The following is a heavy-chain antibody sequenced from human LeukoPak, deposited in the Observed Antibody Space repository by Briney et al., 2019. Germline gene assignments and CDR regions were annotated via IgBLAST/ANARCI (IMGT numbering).Heavy chain of an antibody. CDR1: GGSISSYY. V-gene: IGHV4-59*08. J-gene: IGHJ4*02. CDR2: IYYSGST. Sequence: SETLSLTCTVSGGSISSYYWSWIRQPPGKGLEWIGYIYYSGSTNYNPSLKSRVAISVDTSKNQFSLKLSSVTAADTAVYYCARNYDSSGYYPTYFDYWGQGTLVTVSS. CDR3: ARNYDSSGYYPTYFDY. D-gene: IGHD3-22*01.